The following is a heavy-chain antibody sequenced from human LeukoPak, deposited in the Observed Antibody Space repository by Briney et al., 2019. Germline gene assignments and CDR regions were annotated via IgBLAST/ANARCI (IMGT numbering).Heavy chain of an antibody. J-gene: IGHJ3*02. CDR1: GFTFSSYS. V-gene: IGHV3-21*01. D-gene: IGHD4-23*01. CDR2: ISSSSSYI. Sequence: GGSLRLSCAASGFTFSSYSMNWVRQAPGKGLEWVSSISSSSSYIYYADSVKGRFTISRDNAKNSLYLQMNSLRAEDTAVYYCARDRDSLRWDAFDIWGQGTMVTVSS. CDR3: ARDRDSLRWDAFDI.